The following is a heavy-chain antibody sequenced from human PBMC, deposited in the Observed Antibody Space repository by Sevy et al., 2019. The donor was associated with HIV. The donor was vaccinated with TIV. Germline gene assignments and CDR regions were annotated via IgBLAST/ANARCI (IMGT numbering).Heavy chain of an antibody. V-gene: IGHV3-49*04. Sequence: GGSLSLSCTASGFTFGDYCMSWVRQVPGKGLEWVAFLKSDVYGGTVDHAASVRGRFVISRDDSKTIAYLQMNDLKTEDTGVYYCTRWKAAQSIFDYWGQGALVTVSS. CDR2: LKSDVYGGTV. CDR1: GFTFGDYC. J-gene: IGHJ4*02. D-gene: IGHD6-13*01. CDR3: TRWKAAQSIFDY.